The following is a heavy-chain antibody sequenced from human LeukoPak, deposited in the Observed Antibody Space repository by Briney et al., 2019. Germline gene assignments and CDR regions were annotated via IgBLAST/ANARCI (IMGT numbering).Heavy chain of an antibody. CDR1: GGSFSGYY. V-gene: IGHV4-34*01. CDR3: ARGKGRVRGVITPPYYYGMDV. D-gene: IGHD3-10*01. Sequence: PSETLSLTCAVYGGSFSGYYWCWIRQPPGKGLEWIGEINHSGSTNYNPSLKSRVTISVDTSKNQFSLKLSSVTAADTAVYYCARGKGRVRGVITPPYYYGMDVWGQGTTVTVSS. CDR2: INHSGST. J-gene: IGHJ6*02.